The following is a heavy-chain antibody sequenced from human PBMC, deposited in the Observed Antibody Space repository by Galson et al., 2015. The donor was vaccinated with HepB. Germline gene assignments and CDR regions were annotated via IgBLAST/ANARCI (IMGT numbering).Heavy chain of an antibody. CDR3: ARGTRDYDFWSGYYPDY. CDR1: GGTFSSYT. Sequence: SVKVSCKASGGTFSSYTISWVRQAPGQGLEWMGRIIPILGIANYAQKFQGRVTITADKSTSTAYMELSSLRSEDTAVYYCARGTRDYDFWSGYYPDYWGQGTLVTVSS. CDR2: IIPILGIA. D-gene: IGHD3-3*01. V-gene: IGHV1-69*02. J-gene: IGHJ4*02.